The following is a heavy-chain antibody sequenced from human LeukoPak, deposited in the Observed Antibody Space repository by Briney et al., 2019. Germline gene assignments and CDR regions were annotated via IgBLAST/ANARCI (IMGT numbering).Heavy chain of an antibody. CDR3: ARSVWELSDYYYTMDV. CDR2: LIPIFGSA. D-gene: IGHD3-16*02. Sequence: ASVKVSCKASGGTFSSYSINWVRQAPGQGLEWMGGLIPIFGSANYAQRFQGRVTITTDESTSTAYLEVSSLRSEDTAVYYCARSVWELSDYYYTMDVWGQGTTVTVSS. V-gene: IGHV1-69*05. J-gene: IGHJ6*02. CDR1: GGTFSSYS.